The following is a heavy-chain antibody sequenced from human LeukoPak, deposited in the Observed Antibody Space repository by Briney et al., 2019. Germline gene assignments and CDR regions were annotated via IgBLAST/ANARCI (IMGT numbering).Heavy chain of an antibody. D-gene: IGHD2-2*01. Sequence: QPGGSLRLSCAASGFTFSSYWMTWVRQAPGKWLEWVANIKQDGSKKSYVDSVKGRFTISRDNAKNSLYLQMNSLRADDTGVYYCASQPAAADVDYWGQGTLVTVSS. CDR2: IKQDGSKK. V-gene: IGHV3-7*03. J-gene: IGHJ4*02. CDR3: ASQPAAADVDY. CDR1: GFTFSSYW.